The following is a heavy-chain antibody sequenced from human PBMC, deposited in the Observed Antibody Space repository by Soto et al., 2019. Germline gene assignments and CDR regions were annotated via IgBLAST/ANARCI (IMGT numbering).Heavy chain of an antibody. CDR1: GYTFTNSG. CDR3: ADPVPAPTHYDYYDMDV. V-gene: IGHV1-18*01. CDR2: ISTDNGNT. J-gene: IGHJ6*02. Sequence: ASVKVSCKASGYTFTNSGISWVRQAPGQGLEWMGWISTDNGNTNYAQHLQGRVSMTTDTSTSTAYMDLNSLRADDTAVYYCADPVPAPTHYDYYDMDVWGQGTTVTVSS. D-gene: IGHD2-2*01.